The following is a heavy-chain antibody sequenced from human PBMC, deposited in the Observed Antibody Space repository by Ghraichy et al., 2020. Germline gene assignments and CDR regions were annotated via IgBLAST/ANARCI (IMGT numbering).Heavy chain of an antibody. J-gene: IGHJ1*01. CDR2: ITDNGGTT. CDR3: AKFARDWPNEYLQH. CDR1: GFTFRTYA. V-gene: IGHV3-23*01. Sequence: GESLDISCAASGFTFRTYAMSWVRQAPGKGLEWVSAITDNGGTTYDAESVKGRFTISRDNSKNTLFLQMNSLRGEDTAVYYCAKFARDWPNEYLQHWGQGALFTASS. D-gene: IGHD3/OR15-3a*01.